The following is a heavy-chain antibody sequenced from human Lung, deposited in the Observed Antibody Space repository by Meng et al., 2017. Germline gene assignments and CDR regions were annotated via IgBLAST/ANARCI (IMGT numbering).Heavy chain of an antibody. J-gene: IGHJ2*01. CDR1: GFTLNTYA. CDR3: ARDKPPNDV. V-gene: IGHV3-30*01. CDR2: MSFDGAQI. Sequence: QVEGGESGGGVVQPGGSLRLSCAASGFTLNTYAMHWVRQAPGKGLEWVSLMSFDGAQIYYSDSVRGRFTISRDNSKNTLYLQMNSLRAEDTAVYYCARDKPPNDVWGRGTLVTVSS.